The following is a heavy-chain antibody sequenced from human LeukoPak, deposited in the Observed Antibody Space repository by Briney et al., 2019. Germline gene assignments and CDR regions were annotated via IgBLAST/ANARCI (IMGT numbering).Heavy chain of an antibody. V-gene: IGHV3-21*01. CDR3: AREFYGMDV. Sequence: GGSLRLSCAASGFAFSSYSMNWVRQAPGKGLEWASSISSSSSYIYYADSVKGRFTISRDNAKNSLYPQMNSLRAEDTAVYYCAREFYGMDVWGQGTTVTVSS. J-gene: IGHJ6*02. CDR2: ISSSSSYI. CDR1: GFAFSSYS.